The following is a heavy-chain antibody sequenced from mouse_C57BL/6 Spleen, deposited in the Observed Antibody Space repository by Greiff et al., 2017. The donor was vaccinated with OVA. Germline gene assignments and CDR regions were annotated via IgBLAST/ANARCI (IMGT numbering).Heavy chain of an antibody. CDR1: GFSLSTSGMG. V-gene: IGHV8-12*01. Sequence: ESGPGILQSSQTLSLTCSFSGFSLSTSGMGVSWIRQPSGKGLEWLAHIYWDDDKRYNPSLKSRLTISKDTSRNQVFLKITSVDTADTATYYCARRGGDYYGSNYFDYWGQGTTLTVSS. D-gene: IGHD1-1*01. J-gene: IGHJ2*01. CDR3: ARRGGDYYGSNYFDY. CDR2: IYWDDDK.